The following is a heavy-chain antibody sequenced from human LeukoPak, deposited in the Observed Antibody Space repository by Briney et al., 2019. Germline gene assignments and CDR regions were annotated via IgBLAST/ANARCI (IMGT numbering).Heavy chain of an antibody. Sequence: GASVKVSCKASGYTFSSYYMHWVRLAPGQGLEWMGIINPSGNSTNYAQKFQGRVTMTRDTSTSTVYMELSNLRSEDTAVYYCARAGGYSSPLGYWGQGTLVTVSS. CDR3: ARAGGYSSPLGY. D-gene: IGHD6-13*01. CDR2: INPSGNST. V-gene: IGHV1-46*01. CDR1: GYTFSSYY. J-gene: IGHJ4*02.